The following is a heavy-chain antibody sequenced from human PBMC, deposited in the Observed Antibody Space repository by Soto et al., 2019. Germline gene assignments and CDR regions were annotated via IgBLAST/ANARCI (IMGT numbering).Heavy chain of an antibody. CDR2: ISSSSSYI. D-gene: IGHD5-12*01. Sequence: GGSLRLSCAASGFTFSSYSMNWVRQAPGKGLEWVSFISSSSSYIYYADSVKGRFTISRDNAKNSLYLQMNSLRAEDTAVYYCARFSYDYSGYDYNCGMDVWGQGTTVTVSS. CDR3: ARFSYDYSGYDYNCGMDV. CDR1: GFTFSSYS. V-gene: IGHV3-21*04. J-gene: IGHJ6*02.